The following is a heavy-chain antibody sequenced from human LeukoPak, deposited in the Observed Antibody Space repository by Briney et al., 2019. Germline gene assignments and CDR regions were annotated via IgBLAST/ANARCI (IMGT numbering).Heavy chain of an antibody. CDR3: ARSQVGHCISGTCSFDH. Sequence: GGSLRLSCAASGFSFSSYVMTWVRQAPGKGLEWVSGISGTGSKTYYADLLKGRLTISRDNSKNTLYLQVNSLRAEDTAIYYCARSQVGHCISGTCSFDHWGQGTLVIVSS. CDR2: ISGTGSKT. D-gene: IGHD2-15*01. V-gene: IGHV3-23*01. J-gene: IGHJ4*02. CDR1: GFSFSSYV.